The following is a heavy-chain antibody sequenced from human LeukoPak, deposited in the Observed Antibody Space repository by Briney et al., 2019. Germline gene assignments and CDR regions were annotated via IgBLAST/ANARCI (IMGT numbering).Heavy chain of an antibody. Sequence: SETLSLTCAVYGGSFSGYYCKWFRQPPGKGLEWIGEINHSGVTNYNPSLKSQITVSVDTSKNQFSLKLRSMTAADTAVFYCARGAIRGIAVAGYWGQGTQVTVSS. CDR2: INHSGVT. J-gene: IGHJ4*02. CDR3: ARGAIRGIAVAGY. V-gene: IGHV4-34*01. D-gene: IGHD6-19*01. CDR1: GGSFSGYY.